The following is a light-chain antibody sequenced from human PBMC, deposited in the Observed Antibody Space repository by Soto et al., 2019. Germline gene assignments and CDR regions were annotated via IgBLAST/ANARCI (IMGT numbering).Light chain of an antibody. J-gene: IGKJ5*01. V-gene: IGKV1-16*01. CDR2: AAS. CDR3: HQYKAYPPT. CDR1: PDINFY. Sequence: DIQMTQSPSSLSASVGDRVTIICRSPPDINFYLAWFQQKPGKAPKSLIRAASTLHNGVTSRFSGSGSGTDFTLTITHVQPEDVGNYFCHQYKAYPPTFGQGTRLEI.